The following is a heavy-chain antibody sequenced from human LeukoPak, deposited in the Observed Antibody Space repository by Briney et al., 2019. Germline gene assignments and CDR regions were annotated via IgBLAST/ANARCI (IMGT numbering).Heavy chain of an antibody. V-gene: IGHV4-39*01. CDR1: GGSISSSSYY. Sequence: PSETLSLTCTVSGGSISSSSYYWGWIRQPPGKGLEWIGSIYYSGSTYYNPSLKSRVTISVDTSKNQFSLKLSSVTAADTAVYYCARGGRGLMVYAMIDYWGQGTLVTVSS. CDR3: ARGGRGLMVYAMIDY. D-gene: IGHD2-8*01. CDR2: IYYSGST. J-gene: IGHJ4*02.